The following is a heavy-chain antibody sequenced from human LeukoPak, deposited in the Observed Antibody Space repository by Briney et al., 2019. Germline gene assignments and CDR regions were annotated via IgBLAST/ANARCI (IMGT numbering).Heavy chain of an antibody. D-gene: IGHD2-15*01. J-gene: IGHJ4*02. CDR1: GFTFSSYW. CDR3: ARDYCSGGSCYEFDY. V-gene: IGHV3-7*01. CDR2: IKQDGSEK. Sequence: GGSLRLSCAASGFTFSSYWMSWVRQAPGKGLEWVANIKQDGSEKYYVDSVKGRFTISRDNAKNSLYLQMNSLRAEDTAVYYYARDYCSGGSCYEFDYWGQGTLVTVSS.